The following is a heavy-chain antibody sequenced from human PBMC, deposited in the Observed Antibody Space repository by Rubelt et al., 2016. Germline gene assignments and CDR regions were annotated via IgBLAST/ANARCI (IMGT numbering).Heavy chain of an antibody. CDR3: ARGYGSGSYFGY. V-gene: IGHV4-31*02. D-gene: IGHD3-10*01. J-gene: IGHJ4*02. Sequence: ISSGGYYWSWIRQHPGKGLEWIGYIYYSKSTSYNPSLKSRVTISVDTSKNKFSLKLSSVTAADTAVYYCARGYGSGSYFGYWGQGTLVTVSS. CDR1: ISSGGYY. CDR2: IYYSKST.